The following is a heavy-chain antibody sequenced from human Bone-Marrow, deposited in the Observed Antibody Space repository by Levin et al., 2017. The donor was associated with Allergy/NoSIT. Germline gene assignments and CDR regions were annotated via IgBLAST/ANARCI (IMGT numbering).Heavy chain of an antibody. CDR3: AHTRAVLLWFRDPQGFDY. J-gene: IGHJ4*02. D-gene: IGHD3-10*01. Sequence: KGSGPTLVKPTQTLTLTCTFSGFSLSTSGVGVGWIRQPPGKALEWLALIYWDDDKRYSPSLKSRLTITKDTSKNQVVLTMTNMDPVDTATYYCAHTRAVLLWFRDPQGFDYWGQGTLVTVSS. CDR2: IYWDDDK. CDR1: GFSLSTSGVG. V-gene: IGHV2-5*02.